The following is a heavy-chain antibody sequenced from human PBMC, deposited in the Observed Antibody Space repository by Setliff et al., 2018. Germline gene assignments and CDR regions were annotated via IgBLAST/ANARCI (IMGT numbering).Heavy chain of an antibody. CDR3: ARVHGGYGDYHAFDI. J-gene: IGHJ3*02. D-gene: IGHD4-17*01. CDR2: IYYSGST. CDR1: GGSFSGYY. Sequence: SETLSLTCAVYGGSFSGYYWSWIRQPPGKRLEWIGYIYYSGSTYYNPSLKSRVTISVDTSKNQFSLKLSSVTAADTAVYYCARVHGGYGDYHAFDIWGQGTMVTVSS. V-gene: IGHV4-34*01.